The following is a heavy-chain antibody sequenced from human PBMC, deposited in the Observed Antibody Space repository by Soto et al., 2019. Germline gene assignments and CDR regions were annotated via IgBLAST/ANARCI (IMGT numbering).Heavy chain of an antibody. CDR3: ARDWGYCSSTSCSHVHSAYGMDV. D-gene: IGHD2-2*01. CDR1: GYTFTGYY. J-gene: IGHJ6*02. Sequence: ASVKVSCKASGYTFTGYYMHWVRQAPGQGLEWMGWINPNSGGTNYAQKFQGWVTMTRDTSISTAYMELSRLRSDDTAVYYCARDWGYCSSTSCSHVHSAYGMDVWGQGTTVTVSS. CDR2: INPNSGGT. V-gene: IGHV1-2*04.